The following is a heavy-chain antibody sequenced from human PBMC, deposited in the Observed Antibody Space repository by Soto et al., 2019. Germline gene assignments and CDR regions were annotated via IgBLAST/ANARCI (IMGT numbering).Heavy chain of an antibody. CDR3: ARDAPYCSSTSCHNDY. V-gene: IGHV3-33*01. CDR2: IWYDGSNK. Sequence: PGGSLRLSCAASGFTFSSYGMHWVRQAPGKGLEWVAVIWYDGSNKYYADSVKGRFTISRDNSKNTLYLQMNSLRAEDTAVYYCARDAPYCSSTSCHNDYWGQGTLVTVSS. D-gene: IGHD2-2*01. CDR1: GFTFSSYG. J-gene: IGHJ4*02.